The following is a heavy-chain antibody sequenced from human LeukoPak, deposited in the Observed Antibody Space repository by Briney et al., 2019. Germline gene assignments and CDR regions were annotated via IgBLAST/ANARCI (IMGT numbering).Heavy chain of an antibody. CDR2: ISGSGGST. CDR1: GFTFSSYA. CDR3: ARGRLRKVVNFKQLGAFDM. Sequence: GGSLRLSCAASGFTFSSYAMSWVRQAPGKGLEWVSAISGSGGSTYYADSVKGRFTISRDNSKNTLYLQMNSLRAEDTAVYYCARGRLRKVVNFKQLGAFDMWGQGTMVTVSS. D-gene: IGHD4-17*01. J-gene: IGHJ3*02. V-gene: IGHV3-23*01.